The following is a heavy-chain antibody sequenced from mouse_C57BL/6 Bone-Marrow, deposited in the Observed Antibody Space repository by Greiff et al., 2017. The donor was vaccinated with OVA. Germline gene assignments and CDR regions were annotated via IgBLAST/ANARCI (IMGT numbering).Heavy chain of an antibody. CDR3: AREGQYGPFAY. Sequence: VQLQQPGAELVKPGASVKLSCKASGYTFTSYWMQWVKQRPGQGLEWIGEIDPSDSYTNYTQKFKGKATLTVDTSSSTAYMQLSSLTSEDSAVYYCAREGQYGPFAYWGQGTLVTVSA. CDR2: IDPSDSYT. CDR1: GYTFTSYW. V-gene: IGHV1-50*01. J-gene: IGHJ3*01. D-gene: IGHD1-1*02.